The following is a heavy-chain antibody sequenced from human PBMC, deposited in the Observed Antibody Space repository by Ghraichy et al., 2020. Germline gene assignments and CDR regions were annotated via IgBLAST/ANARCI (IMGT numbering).Heavy chain of an antibody. CDR1: GFTFSSYA. CDR2: ISGSGGST. D-gene: IGHD3-22*01. V-gene: IGHV3-23*01. Sequence: GGSLRLSCAASGFTFSSYAMSWVRQAPGKGLEWVSAISGSGGSTYYADSVKGRFTISRDNSKNTLYLQMNSLRAEDTAVYYCAHIMGFDDSSGLWGQGTLVTVSS. J-gene: IGHJ4*02. CDR3: AHIMGFDDSSGL.